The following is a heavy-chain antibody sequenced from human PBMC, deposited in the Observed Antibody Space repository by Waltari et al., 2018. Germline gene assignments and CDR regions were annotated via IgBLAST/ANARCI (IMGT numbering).Heavy chain of an antibody. J-gene: IGHJ4*02. Sequence: EVQLVESGGGLVQPGGSLRLSCAVSGFTLSNYWMGWVRRAPGEGLEWVAGIKEDGGRKDYVDSVKGRFAISRDNAKSTLYLQMNSLRAEDTAVFYCVRNRGWQQFDFWGQGTLVTVSS. D-gene: IGHD2-15*01. V-gene: IGHV3-7*01. CDR1: GFTLSNYW. CDR2: IKEDGGRK. CDR3: VRNRGWQQFDF.